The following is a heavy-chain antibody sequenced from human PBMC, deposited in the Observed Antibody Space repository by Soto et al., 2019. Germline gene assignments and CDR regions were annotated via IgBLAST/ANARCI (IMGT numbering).Heavy chain of an antibody. CDR3: QLLWYGVLVYGMDV. CDR2: IRGDGGRI. V-gene: IGHV3-7*01. J-gene: IGHJ6*02. CDR1: GFTFSTYY. D-gene: IGHD3-10*01. Sequence: GGSLRLSCGASGFTFSTYYMTWVRQAPGKGLEWVANIRGDGGRINYLDSVKGRFFISRDNARNSLFLQMNRLRAEDTAVYYCQLLWYGVLVYGMDVWGQGTTVTVSS.